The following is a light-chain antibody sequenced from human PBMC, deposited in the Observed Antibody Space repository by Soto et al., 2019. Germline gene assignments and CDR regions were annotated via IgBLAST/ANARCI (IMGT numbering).Light chain of an antibody. V-gene: IGKV3-15*01. Sequence: EIVLTQSPGTLSLSPGERVTLSCRASQSISNNHLAWYQQKPGQAPRLLIYGASTRATGIPARFSGSGSGTEFTLTISSLQSEDFAVYYCQQYNNWPPLTFGGGTKVDIK. CDR3: QQYNNWPPLT. J-gene: IGKJ4*01. CDR2: GAS. CDR1: QSISNN.